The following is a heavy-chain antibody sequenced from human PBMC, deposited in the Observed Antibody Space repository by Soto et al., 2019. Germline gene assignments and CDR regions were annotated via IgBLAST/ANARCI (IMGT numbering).Heavy chain of an antibody. CDR3: AILIVAAVAGGAYYSYMDV. D-gene: IGHD6-19*01. Sequence: ASVKVSCKVSGYTLTELSMHWVRQAPGKGLEWMGGFDPEDGETIYAQKFQGRVTMTEDTSTSTAYMELRSLRSDDTAVYFCAILIVAAVAGGAYYSYMDVWGKGPRSPSP. J-gene: IGHJ6*03. V-gene: IGHV1-24*01. CDR1: GYTLTELS. CDR2: FDPEDGET.